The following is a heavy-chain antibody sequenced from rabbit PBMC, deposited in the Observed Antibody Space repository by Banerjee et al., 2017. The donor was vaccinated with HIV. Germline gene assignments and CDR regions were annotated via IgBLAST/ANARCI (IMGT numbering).Heavy chain of an antibody. V-gene: IGHV1S45*01. J-gene: IGHJ4*01. CDR1: GFSFSGSYW. CDR2: VHGGSSGNT. Sequence: QEQLEESGGGLVKPGASLTLTCTASGFSFSGSYWMCWVRQAPGKGLEWIACVHGGSSGNTYYGSWAKGRFTASKTSSTTVTLQMTSLTAADTATYFCARDAGYAGSNLWGPGTLVTIS. CDR3: ARDAGYAGSNL. D-gene: IGHD4-2*01.